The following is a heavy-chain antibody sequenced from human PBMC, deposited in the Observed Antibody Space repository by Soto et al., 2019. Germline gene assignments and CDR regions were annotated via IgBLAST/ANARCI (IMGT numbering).Heavy chain of an antibody. CDR3: ASSDLRITMTSARDYAFDI. V-gene: IGHV4-34*01. CDR2: INHSGST. D-gene: IGHD3-22*01. J-gene: IGHJ3*02. Sequence: PSETLSLTCAVYGGSFSGYYWSWIRPPPGKGLEWNGEINHSGSTNYNPSLKSRVTISVDTSKNQFSLKLSSVTAADTAVYYCASSDLRITMTSARDYAFDIWGQGTMVTVS. CDR1: GGSFSGYY.